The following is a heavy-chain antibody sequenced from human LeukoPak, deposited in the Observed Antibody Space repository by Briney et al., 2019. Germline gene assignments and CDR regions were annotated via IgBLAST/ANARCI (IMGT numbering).Heavy chain of an antibody. V-gene: IGHV4-34*01. CDR1: GGSFSGYY. CDR2: INHSGST. J-gene: IGHJ4*02. CDR3: ARGIAVAGTHFDY. D-gene: IGHD6-19*01. Sequence: PSETLSLTCAVYGGSFSGYYWSWIRRPPGKGLEWIGEINHSGSTNYNPSLKSRVTISVDTSKNQFSLKLSSVTAADTAVYHCARGIAVAGTHFDYWGQGTLVTVSS.